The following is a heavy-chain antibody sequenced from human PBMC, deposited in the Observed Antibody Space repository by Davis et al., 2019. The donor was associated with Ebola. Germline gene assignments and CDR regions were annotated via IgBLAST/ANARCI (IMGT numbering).Heavy chain of an antibody. CDR3: AKCIAADWFDP. J-gene: IGHJ5*02. CDR2: IYYSGST. Sequence: MPSETLSLTCTVSGGSISSSSYYWGWIRQPPGKGLEWLGSIYYSGSTYYNPSLKSRVTISVDTSKTQFSLKLSSVTAADTAVYYCAKCIAADWFDPWGQGTLVTVSS. D-gene: IGHD6-13*01. V-gene: IGHV4-39*01. CDR1: GGSISSSSYY.